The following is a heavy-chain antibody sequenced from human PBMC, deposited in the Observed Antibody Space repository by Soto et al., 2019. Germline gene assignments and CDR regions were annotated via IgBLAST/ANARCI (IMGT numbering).Heavy chain of an antibody. CDR1: GFSFFSYA. D-gene: IGHD2-8*01. J-gene: IGHJ5*02. CDR3: AKVEMGWFAH. CDR2: ISGSGGHT. V-gene: IGHV3-23*01. Sequence: GGSLRLSCAGSGFSFFSYAMSWVRQAPGKGLEWVSTISGSGGHTYYADSVKGRFVVSRDNDKNTVYLHMNSLTGEDTAVYFCAKVEMGWFAHWGQGTQVTVSS.